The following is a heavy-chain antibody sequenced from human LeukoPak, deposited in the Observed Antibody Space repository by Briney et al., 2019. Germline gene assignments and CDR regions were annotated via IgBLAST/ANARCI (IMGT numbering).Heavy chain of an antibody. CDR2: ISPYNVHT. CDR1: GYTLTIYG. Sequence: ASVKVSCKASGYTLTIYGISWVRQAPGQGLEWMGWMGWISPYNVHTDYAQKFQDRVSMTTDTSTTTAYMELGSLTSDDTAVYYCAKEGGLIGSSPDYWGQGTLVTVSS. CDR3: AKEGGLIGSSPDY. V-gene: IGHV1-18*01. D-gene: IGHD6-6*01. J-gene: IGHJ4*02.